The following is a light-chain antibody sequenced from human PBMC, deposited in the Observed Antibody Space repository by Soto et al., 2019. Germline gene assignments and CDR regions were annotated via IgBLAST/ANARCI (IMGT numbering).Light chain of an antibody. V-gene: IGKV1-6*01. CDR2: SAS. CDR3: LQDYSYPRT. J-gene: IGKJ1*01. Sequence: AIQMTQSPSSLSASVGDRVTITCRASQGIRNELGWYQQKPGKAPKLLVYSASSLRSGVPSRFSGWGSGTDFTLTITSLQPEDFATYYCLQDYSYPRTFGQGTKVDIK. CDR1: QGIRNE.